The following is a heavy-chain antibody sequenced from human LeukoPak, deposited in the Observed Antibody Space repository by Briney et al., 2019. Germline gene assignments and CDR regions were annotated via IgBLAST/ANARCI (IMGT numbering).Heavy chain of an antibody. Sequence: SETLSLTCTVSGDSISSRKWWGWVRQPPGKGLDLIWEIYHRWYTNYNPSFKSRVPISKDQSKNQFSLKLTSVTAADTAIYSCAGAPYNRGGYTFDVWGQGTMVSVSS. CDR1: GDSISSRKW. CDR2: IYHRWYT. CDR3: AGAPYNRGGYTFDV. D-gene: IGHD5-12*01. V-gene: IGHV4/OR15-8*02. J-gene: IGHJ3*01.